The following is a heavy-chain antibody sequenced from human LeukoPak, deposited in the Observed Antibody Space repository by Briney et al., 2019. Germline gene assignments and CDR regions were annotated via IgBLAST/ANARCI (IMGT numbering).Heavy chain of an antibody. CDR2: ISGSGGST. J-gene: IGHJ4*02. D-gene: IGHD3-22*01. CDR1: GFTFSSYG. Sequence: PGGSLRLSCAASGFTFSSYGMSWVRQAPGKGLEWVSAISGSGGSTYYADSVKGRFTTSRDNSKNTLYLQMNSPRAEDTAVYYCAKDMYYDSSGPVFDYWGQGTLVTVSS. CDR3: AKDMYYDSSGPVFDY. V-gene: IGHV3-23*01.